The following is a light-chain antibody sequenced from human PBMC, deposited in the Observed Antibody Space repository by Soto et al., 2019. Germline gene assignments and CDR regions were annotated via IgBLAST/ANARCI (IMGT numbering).Light chain of an antibody. CDR2: DVN. J-gene: IGLJ2*01. CDR3: CSYAGSYTFV. V-gene: IGLV2-11*01. CDR1: SSDVGGYNH. Sequence: QSALTQPRSVSGSPGQSVTISCTGTSSDVGGYNHVSWYQHHPGKAPKLMIYDVNKRPSGVPDRFSGSKSGNTASLTTSGLQAEEEADYYCCSYAGSYTFVFGGGTKLTVL.